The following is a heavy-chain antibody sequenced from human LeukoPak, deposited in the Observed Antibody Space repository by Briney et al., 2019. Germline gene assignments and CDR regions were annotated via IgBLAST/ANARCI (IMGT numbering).Heavy chain of an antibody. Sequence: PGRSLRLSCAASGFTFDDYALHWVRQAPGKGLEWVSGLSWNSGSIDYADSVKGRFTISRDNAKNSLYLQMNSLRAEDTALYYCAQGSSLVPQYYFDYWGQGTLVSVSS. CDR3: AQGSSLVPQYYFDY. CDR1: GFTFDDYA. V-gene: IGHV3-9*01. D-gene: IGHD3-16*01. J-gene: IGHJ4*02. CDR2: LSWNSGSI.